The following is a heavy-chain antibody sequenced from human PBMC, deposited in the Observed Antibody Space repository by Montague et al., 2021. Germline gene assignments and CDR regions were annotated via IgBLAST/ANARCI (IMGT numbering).Heavy chain of an antibody. CDR3: TFYKFRETPRGFDY. J-gene: IGHJ4*02. CDR2: ISTDGSST. V-gene: IGHV3-74*01. Sequence: SLRLSCAASGFTFSSYWMHWVRQAPGKGLVWASRISTDGSSTTYADSVKGRFTTSRDNAKNMLYPQMNSLRAEDTAVYYCTFYKFRETPRGFDYWGQGTLVTVSA. D-gene: IGHD3-10*01. CDR1: GFTFSSYW.